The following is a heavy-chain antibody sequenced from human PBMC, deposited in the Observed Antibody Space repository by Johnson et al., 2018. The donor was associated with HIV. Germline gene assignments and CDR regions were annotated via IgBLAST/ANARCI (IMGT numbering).Heavy chain of an antibody. V-gene: IGHV3-30-3*01. J-gene: IGHJ3*02. CDR2: ISYDGSNK. CDR1: GFPFSTSA. D-gene: IGHD6-6*01. CDR3: ARGGGYSIAAPSDAFDI. Sequence: QVQLVESGGGVVQPGRSLRLSCVASGFPFSTSAIHWVRQAPGKGLEWVAVISYDGSNKYYADSVKGRFTISRDNSKNTLYLQMNSLRAEDTAVYYCARGGGYSIAAPSDAFDIWGQGTMVTVSS.